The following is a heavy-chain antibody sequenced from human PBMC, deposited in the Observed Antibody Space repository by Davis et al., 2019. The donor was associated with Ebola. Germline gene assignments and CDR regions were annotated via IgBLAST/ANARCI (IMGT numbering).Heavy chain of an antibody. CDR3: SREVRGGFSPMDL. D-gene: IGHD5-18*01. CDR1: GSTFTNYW. CDR2: ATSDGSTT. V-gene: IGHV3-74*01. J-gene: IGHJ6*04. Sequence: PGGPLRPSCAASGSTFTNYWTHWVRHASGKGPAWVSRATSDGSTTGYGDSVQGRFTISRDNARNTLYLQMNSLRAEDTAVYYCSREVRGGFSPMDLWGTGTTVTVSS.